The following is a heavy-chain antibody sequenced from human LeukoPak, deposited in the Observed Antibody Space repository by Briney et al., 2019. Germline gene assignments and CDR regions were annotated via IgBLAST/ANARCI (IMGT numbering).Heavy chain of an antibody. D-gene: IGHD2-2*01. CDR2: ISYRGST. CDR3: VRVRTGTSCYDY. V-gene: IGHV4-30-4*01. CDR1: GGSIRSSDSH. J-gene: IGHJ4*02. Sequence: SATPSLTCTVSGGSIRSSDSHWSWIRQSPGKGLEWIGYISYRGSTSYNPSLRSRLTISIDTSQNQFSLKLTSVTAADTAVYYCVRVRTGTSCYDYWGQGTLVTVSP.